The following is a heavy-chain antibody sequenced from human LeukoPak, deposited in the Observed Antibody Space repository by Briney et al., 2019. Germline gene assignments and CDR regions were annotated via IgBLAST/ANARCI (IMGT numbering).Heavy chain of an antibody. CDR1: GFTFSSYG. D-gene: IGHD3-3*01. Sequence: GGSLRLSCAASGFTFSSYGMHWVRQAPGKGLEWVAFIRYDGSIKYYADSVKGRFTISRDNSKNTLYLQMNSLRPGDTAVYYCARGGTPITIFGVVPYFDYWGQGTLVTVSS. CDR3: ARGGTPITIFGVVPYFDY. CDR2: IRYDGSIK. J-gene: IGHJ4*02. V-gene: IGHV3-30*02.